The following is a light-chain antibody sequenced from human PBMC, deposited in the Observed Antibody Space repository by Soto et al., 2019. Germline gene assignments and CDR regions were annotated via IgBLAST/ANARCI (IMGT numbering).Light chain of an antibody. CDR2: DVS. CDR3: SSYTSSSHVV. CDR1: SSDVGGYNY. Sequence: QSALPQPASVSGSPGQSITISCTGTSSDVGGYNYVSWYQQHPGKAPKLMIYDVSNRPSGVSNRFSGFKSGNTASLTISGLQAEDEADYYCSSYTSSSHVVFGGGTKVTVL. J-gene: IGLJ2*01. V-gene: IGLV2-14*01.